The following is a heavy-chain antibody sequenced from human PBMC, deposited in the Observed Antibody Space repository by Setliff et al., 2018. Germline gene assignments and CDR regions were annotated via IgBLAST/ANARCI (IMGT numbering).Heavy chain of an antibody. Sequence: GESLKISCQASGYNFANHWIAWVRLMPGKGLEYMGRIDPGDSYADYSPSFEGLVTISADKSRTTVYLQWTSLQASDTALYLCARLGRERSTFAWLDAWGQGAQVTVSS. J-gene: IGHJ5*02. D-gene: IGHD1-1*01. CDR3: ARLGRERSTFAWLDA. V-gene: IGHV5-10-1*01. CDR1: GYNFANHW. CDR2: IDPGDSYA.